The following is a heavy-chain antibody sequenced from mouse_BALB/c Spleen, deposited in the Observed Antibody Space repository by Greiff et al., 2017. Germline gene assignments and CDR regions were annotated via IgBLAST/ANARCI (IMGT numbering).Heavy chain of an antibody. CDR1: GFSLTSYG. D-gene: IGHD2-14*01. Sequence: VQLQQSGPGLVQPSQSLSITCTVSGFSLTSYGVHWVRQSPGKGLEWLGVIWSGGSTDYNAAFISRLSISKDNSKSQVFFKMNSLQADDTAIYYCARKGYYRYDWFAYWGQGTLVTVSA. J-gene: IGHJ3*01. CDR2: IWSGGST. CDR3: ARKGYYRYDWFAY. V-gene: IGHV2-4-1*01.